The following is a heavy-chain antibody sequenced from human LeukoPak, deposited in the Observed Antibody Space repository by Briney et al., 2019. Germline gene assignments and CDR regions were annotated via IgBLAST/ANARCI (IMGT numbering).Heavy chain of an antibody. J-gene: IGHJ4*02. CDR3: ARDTIWFGEYYFDY. V-gene: IGHV3-30-3*01. D-gene: IGHD3-10*01. CDR2: ISYDGSNK. CDR1: GFTFSSYA. Sequence: RGSLRLSCAASGFTFSSYAMHWVRQAPGKGLEWVAVISYDGSNKYYADSVKGRFTISRDNSKNTLYLQMNSLRAEDTAVYYCARDTIWFGEYYFDYWGQGTLVTVSS.